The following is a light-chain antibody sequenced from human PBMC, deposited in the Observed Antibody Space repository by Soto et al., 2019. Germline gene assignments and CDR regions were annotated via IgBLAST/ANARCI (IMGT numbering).Light chain of an antibody. Sequence: QSALTQPASVSGSPGQSITISCTGTSSDVGGYNYVSWYQQHQGKAPKLMPSGVSNRFSGSKSGNTASLTISGLQAEDEDCSSYTSSSAYVFGTGTKLTVL. V-gene: IGLV2-14*03. CDR1: SSDVGGYNY. J-gene: IGLJ1*01. CDR3: SSYTSSSAYV.